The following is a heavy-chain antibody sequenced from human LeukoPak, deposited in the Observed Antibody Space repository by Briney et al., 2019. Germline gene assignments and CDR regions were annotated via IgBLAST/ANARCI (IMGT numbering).Heavy chain of an antibody. J-gene: IGHJ4*02. CDR1: GGTFSSYA. V-gene: IGHV1-69*04. CDR2: IIPILGIA. Sequence: SVKVSCKASGGTFSSYAISWVRQAPGQGLGWMGRIIPILGIANYAQKFQGRVTITADKSTSTAYMELSSLRSEDTAVYYCASENPPTWIQLWSYFDYWGQGTLVTVSS. D-gene: IGHD5-18*01. CDR3: ASENPPTWIQLWSYFDY.